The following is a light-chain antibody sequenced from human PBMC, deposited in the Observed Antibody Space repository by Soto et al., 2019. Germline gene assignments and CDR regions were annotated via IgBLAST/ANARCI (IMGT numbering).Light chain of an antibody. CDR2: EVS. CDR1: NSNVGNFDL. CDR3: CSYAGSSTRV. V-gene: IGLV2-23*02. Sequence: QSVLTQPASVSGSPGQSITISCTGSNSNVGNFDLVSWYQQIPGKAPQLILFEVSRRPSRVSNRFSGSKSGNTASLTISGLQAEDEADYYCCSYAGSSTRVFGGGTKLTVL. J-gene: IGLJ3*02.